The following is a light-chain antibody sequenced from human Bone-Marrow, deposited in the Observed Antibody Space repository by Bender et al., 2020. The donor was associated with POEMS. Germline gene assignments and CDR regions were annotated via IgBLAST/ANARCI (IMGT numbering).Light chain of an antibody. CDR2: EVS. CDR3: SSYTSSSSYV. J-gene: IGLJ1*01. Sequence: QSALTQPASVSGSPGQSITISCTGTSSDIGGYIYVSWHQQHPGKAPKLMIYEVSNRPSGVSNRFSGSKSGNTASLTISGLQTEDEADYYCSSYTSSSSYVFGTGTWVTVL. V-gene: IGLV2-14*01. CDR1: SSDIGGYIY.